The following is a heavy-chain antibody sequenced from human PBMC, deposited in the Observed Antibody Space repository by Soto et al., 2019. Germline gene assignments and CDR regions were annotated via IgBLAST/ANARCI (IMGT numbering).Heavy chain of an antibody. CDR1: GFTFSNAG. CDR3: TTDLVKLERRGGYYYYGMDV. V-gene: IGHV3-15*01. Sequence: PGGSLRLSCAASGFTFSNAGVSWVRQAPGKGLEWVGRIKSKTDGGTTDYAAPVKGRFTISRDDSKNTLYLQMNSLKTEDTAVYYCTTDLVKLERRGGYYYYGMDVWGQGTTVTVSS. CDR2: IKSKTDGGTT. J-gene: IGHJ6*02. D-gene: IGHD1-1*01.